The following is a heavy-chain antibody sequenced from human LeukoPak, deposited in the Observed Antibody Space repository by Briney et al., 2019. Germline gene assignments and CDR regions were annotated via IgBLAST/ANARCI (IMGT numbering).Heavy chain of an antibody. D-gene: IGHD6-13*01. CDR1: GIIFSNYW. Sequence: GGSLRLSCAASGIIFSNYWMHWVRQAPGKGLVWVSRINRDGSSTSYADSVKGRFTVSRDNAKNSLYLQMNSLRAEDMAVYYCAKANAGYSSSLDYWGQGTLVTVSS. CDR3: AKANAGYSSSLDY. J-gene: IGHJ4*02. V-gene: IGHV3-74*01. CDR2: INRDGSST.